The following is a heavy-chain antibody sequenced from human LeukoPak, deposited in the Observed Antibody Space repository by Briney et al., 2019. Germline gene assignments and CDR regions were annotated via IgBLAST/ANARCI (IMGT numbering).Heavy chain of an antibody. D-gene: IGHD6-6*01. CDR2: ISPTGSTT. CDR1: GFSFSGHW. CDR3: ARGPNSNWSGLDF. Sequence: GGSLRLPCTASGFSFSGHWMHWARQLPGKGLVWVSRISPTGSTTSYADSVKGRFTVSRDNAKNTLYLQVNNLRAEDTAVYYCARGPNSNWSGLDFWGQGTLLTVSS. J-gene: IGHJ4*02. V-gene: IGHV3-74*01.